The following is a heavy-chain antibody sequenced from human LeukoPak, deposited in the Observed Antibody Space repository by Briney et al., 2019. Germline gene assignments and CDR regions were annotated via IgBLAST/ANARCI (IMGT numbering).Heavy chain of an antibody. CDR1: GIIFSNYW. CDR2: INRDGSST. J-gene: IGHJ3*02. Sequence: GALRLSCAASGIIFSNYWMHWVRQAPGKGLVWVSRINRDGSSTSYADSVKGRFTISRDNAKNTLYLQMNSLRAEDTAVYYCARRPYSSGNYKGAFDIWGQGTMVTVSS. V-gene: IGHV3-74*01. CDR3: ARRPYSSGNYKGAFDI. D-gene: IGHD3-10*01.